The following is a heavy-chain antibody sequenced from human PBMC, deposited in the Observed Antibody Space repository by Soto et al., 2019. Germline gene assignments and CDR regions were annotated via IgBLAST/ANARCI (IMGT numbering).Heavy chain of an antibody. V-gene: IGHV3-66*01. CDR1: GFIVSSNY. J-gene: IGHJ3*02. Sequence: PGGSLRLSCAASGFIVSSNYMSWVRQAPGKGLEWVSLIYSGGNTFYADSVKGRFTISRDNSKNTLYLQMNSLRAEDTAVYYCAKEGKQWLSNAFDIWGQGTMVTVS. D-gene: IGHD6-19*01. CDR2: IYSGGNT. CDR3: AKEGKQWLSNAFDI.